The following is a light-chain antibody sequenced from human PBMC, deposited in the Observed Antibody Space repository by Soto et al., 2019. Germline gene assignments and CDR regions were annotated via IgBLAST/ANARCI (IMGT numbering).Light chain of an antibody. CDR2: GAS. V-gene: IGKV3-20*01. CDR1: QSVRSSY. Sequence: EIVLTQSPGTLSLSPGERATLLCRASQSVRSSYLAWYQQKPGQAPRLLIYGASSRATGIPDRFSGSGSGTDFTLTISRLEPEDFAVYYCQQYGSSPFTFGPGTKVDIK. J-gene: IGKJ3*01. CDR3: QQYGSSPFT.